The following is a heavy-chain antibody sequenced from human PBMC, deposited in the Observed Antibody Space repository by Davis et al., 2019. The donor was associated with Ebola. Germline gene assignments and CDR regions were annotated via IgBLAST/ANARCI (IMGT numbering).Heavy chain of an antibody. Sequence: SETLSLTCAVSGGSISSGGYSWSWIRQPPGKGLEWIGYIYYSGNTYYNPSLKSRVTISVDTSKNQFSLKLSSVTAADTAVYYCARRFDYWGQGTLVTVSS. CDR3: ARRFDY. CDR1: GGSISSGGYS. J-gene: IGHJ4*02. CDR2: IYYSGNT. V-gene: IGHV4-30-2*03.